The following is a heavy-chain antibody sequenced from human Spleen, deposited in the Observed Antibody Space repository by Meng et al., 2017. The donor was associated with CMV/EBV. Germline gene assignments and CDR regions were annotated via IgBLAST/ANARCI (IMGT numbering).Heavy chain of an antibody. CDR2: IYSGGST. D-gene: IGHD2-15*01. J-gene: IGHJ4*02. V-gene: IGHV3-53*01. Sequence: GESLKISCAASGFTVSSNYMSWVRQAPGKGLEWVSVIYSGGSTYYADSVKGRFTISRDNSKNTLYLQMNSLRAEDTAVYFCAKDGGDIVVVVATNFDYWGQGTLVTVSS. CDR1: GFTVSSNY. CDR3: AKDGGDIVVVVATNFDY.